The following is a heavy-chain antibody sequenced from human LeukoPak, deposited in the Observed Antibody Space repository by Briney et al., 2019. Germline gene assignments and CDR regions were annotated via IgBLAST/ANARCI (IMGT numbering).Heavy chain of an antibody. V-gene: IGHV1-24*01. Sequence: ASVKVSCKVSGYTLSELCIHWVRQAPGEGLGWMGGFDPEDDEKIYAQKFQGRMTMTEDTSTDTAYMELTSLRSEDTAVYYCVTDHPPYYYHSDNYKGWGQGTLVTVSS. CDR3: VTDHPPYYYHSDNYKG. J-gene: IGHJ4*02. D-gene: IGHD3-22*01. CDR1: GYTLSELC. CDR2: FDPEDDEK.